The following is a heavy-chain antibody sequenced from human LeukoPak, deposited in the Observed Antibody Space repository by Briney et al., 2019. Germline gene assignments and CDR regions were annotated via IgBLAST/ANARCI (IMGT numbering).Heavy chain of an antibody. CDR1: GGSISSYY. V-gene: IGHV4-59*12. CDR3: ARERPSYYDILTGYYPRSLPYYFDY. Sequence: SETLSLTCTVSGGSISSYYWSWIRQPPGKGLEWFGYIYYSGSTNYNPSLKSRVTISVDTSKNQFSLKLSSVTAADTAVYYCARERPSYYDILTGYYPRSLPYYFDYWGQGTLVTVSS. D-gene: IGHD3-9*01. J-gene: IGHJ4*02. CDR2: IYYSGST.